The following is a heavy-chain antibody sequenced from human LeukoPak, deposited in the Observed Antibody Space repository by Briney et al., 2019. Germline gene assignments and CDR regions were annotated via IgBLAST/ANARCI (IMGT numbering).Heavy chain of an antibody. D-gene: IGHD3-10*01. CDR1: GGSISSGGYY. J-gene: IGHJ6*02. V-gene: IGHV4-31*03. Sequence: PSETLSLTCTVSGGSISSGGYYWGWLRQHPGRGLEWIGYIYYSGSTYYNPSLKSRVTISVDTSKNQFSLKLSSVTAADTAVYYCARDRGFGDRITYGMDVWGQGTTVTVSS. CDR2: IYYSGST. CDR3: ARDRGFGDRITYGMDV.